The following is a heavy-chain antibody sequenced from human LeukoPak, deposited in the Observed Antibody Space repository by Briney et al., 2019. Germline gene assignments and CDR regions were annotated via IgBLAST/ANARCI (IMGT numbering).Heavy chain of an antibody. CDR2: IDYSGST. Sequence: KSSETLSLTCTVSGGSISSYYWSWTRQPPGKGLEWIGYIDYSGSTNYNPSLKSRVTISVDTSKNQFFLKLSSVTAADTAVYFCARRPRKSVAYYHYGMDVWGQGTTVTVSS. CDR1: GGSISSYY. CDR3: ARRPRKSVAYYHYGMDV. J-gene: IGHJ6*02. V-gene: IGHV4-59*08. D-gene: IGHD5-12*01.